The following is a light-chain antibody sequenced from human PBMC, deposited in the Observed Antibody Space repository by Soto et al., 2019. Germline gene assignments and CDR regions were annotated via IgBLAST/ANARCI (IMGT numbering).Light chain of an antibody. CDR1: QSVSSSY. CDR3: QQYDTSQT. CDR2: GAS. J-gene: IGKJ1*01. Sequence: EIVLTQSPGTLSLSLGERATLSCRASQSVSSSYLAWYQQKPGQAPRLLIYGASTRATGIPDRFSGSGSGTDFTLTISRLEPEDFAVYYCQQYDTSQTFGQGTKVDI. V-gene: IGKV3-20*01.